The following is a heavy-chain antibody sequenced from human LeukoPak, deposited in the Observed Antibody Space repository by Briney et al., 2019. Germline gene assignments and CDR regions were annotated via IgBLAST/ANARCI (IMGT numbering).Heavy chain of an antibody. D-gene: IGHD2-2*01. J-gene: IGHJ4*02. V-gene: IGHV3-43*01. Sequence: AESLRLSCAASGCTFSSYSRNWVRQPPGKGLEWVSRISWDGDSTIYAASVKGRFTISRDNSKNSLYLHMTSLKTEDTAFYYCGKDVHTVVVPAATQIDFRGQGTLVTVSS. CDR2: ISWDGDST. CDR1: GCTFSSYS. CDR3: GKDVHTVVVPAATQIDF.